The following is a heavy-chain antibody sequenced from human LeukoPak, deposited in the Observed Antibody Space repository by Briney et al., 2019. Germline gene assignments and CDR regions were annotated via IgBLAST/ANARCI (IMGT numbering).Heavy chain of an antibody. CDR3: ARALAVALDY. CDR1: GYTFTSYG. Sequence: ASVKVSSKASGYTFTSYGISWVRQAPGQGLEWMGWTSAYNGNANYAQKLQGRVTMTTDTSTSTAYMELRSLRSDDTAVYYCARALAVALDYWGQGTLVTVSS. J-gene: IGHJ4*02. CDR2: TSAYNGNA. V-gene: IGHV1-18*01. D-gene: IGHD6-19*01.